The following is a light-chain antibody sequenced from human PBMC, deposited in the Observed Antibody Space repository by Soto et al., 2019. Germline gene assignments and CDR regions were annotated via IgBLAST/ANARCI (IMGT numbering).Light chain of an antibody. Sequence: QSVLTQPPSASGTPGQRVTISCSGSSSNIGSNTVNWYQQLPGTAPKLLIYSNNQRPSGVPDRFSRSKSGTSASLAISGLRSEDEADYYCAAWDDSLNGHVFGTGTKVTVL. CDR3: AAWDDSLNGHV. V-gene: IGLV1-44*01. J-gene: IGLJ1*01. CDR2: SNN. CDR1: SSNIGSNT.